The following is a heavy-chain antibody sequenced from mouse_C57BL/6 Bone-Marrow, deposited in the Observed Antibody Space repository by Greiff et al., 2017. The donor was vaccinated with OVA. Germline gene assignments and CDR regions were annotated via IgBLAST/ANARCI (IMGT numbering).Heavy chain of an antibody. D-gene: IGHD4-1*01. V-gene: IGHV1-64*01. CDR2: IHPNSGST. J-gene: IGHJ2*01. Sequence: QVQLQQPGAELVKPGASVKLSCKASGYTFTSYWMHWVKQRPGQGLEWIGMIHPNSGSTNYNEKFKSKATLTVDKSSSTAYMQLSNLTSEDSAVYYCARLWDGYYFDYWGQGTTLTVSS. CDR1: GYTFTSYW. CDR3: ARLWDGYYFDY.